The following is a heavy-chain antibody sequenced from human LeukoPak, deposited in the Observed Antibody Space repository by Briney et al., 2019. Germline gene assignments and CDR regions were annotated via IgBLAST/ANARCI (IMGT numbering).Heavy chain of an antibody. D-gene: IGHD2/OR15-2a*01. CDR2: INHSGST. J-gene: IGHJ6*03. Sequence: PSETLSLTCAVYGGSFSGYYWSWIRQPQGKGLEWIGEINHSGSTNYNPSLKSRVTISVDTSKNQFSLKLSSVTAADTAVYYCARVINGYYYYYMDVWGKGTTVTVSS. CDR3: ARVINGYYYYYMDV. CDR1: GGSFSGYY. V-gene: IGHV4-34*01.